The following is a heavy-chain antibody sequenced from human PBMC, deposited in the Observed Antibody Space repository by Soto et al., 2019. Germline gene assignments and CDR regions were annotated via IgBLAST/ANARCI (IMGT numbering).Heavy chain of an antibody. CDR3: ARKGQPGGYVYDWFDP. D-gene: IGHD5-12*01. J-gene: IGHJ5*02. CDR1: GGTFSSYA. V-gene: IGHV1-69*01. CDR2: IIPIFGTA. Sequence: QVQLVQSGAEVKKPGSSVKVSCKASGGTFSSYAISWVRQAPGQGLEWMGGIIPIFGTANYAQKFQGRVRITADDSPSTDYKEQRRLRSEDTAVYYCARKGQPGGYVYDWFDPWGQGTLVTVSS.